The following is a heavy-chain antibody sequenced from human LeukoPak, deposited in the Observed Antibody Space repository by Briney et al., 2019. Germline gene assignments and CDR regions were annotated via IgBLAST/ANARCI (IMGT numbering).Heavy chain of an antibody. J-gene: IGHJ3*02. V-gene: IGHV4-39*07. CDR1: GGSISSSSDY. D-gene: IGHD2-21*02. CDR3: AGAYCGGDCYSGRAFDI. Sequence: SETLSLTCTVSGGSISSSSDYWGWIRQAPGKGLEWIGSIYYHENTHYNSSLKSRVTISVDTSKNQFSLKLNSVTAADTAVYYCAGAYCGGDCYSGRAFDIWGQGTMVTVSS. CDR2: IYYHENT.